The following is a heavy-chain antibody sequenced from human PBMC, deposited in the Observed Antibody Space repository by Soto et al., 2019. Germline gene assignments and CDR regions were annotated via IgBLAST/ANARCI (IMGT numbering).Heavy chain of an antibody. D-gene: IGHD6-13*01. V-gene: IGHV4-59*01. Sequence: SETLSLTCTVSGGSISSYYWIWIRQPPGKGLEWIGYIYYSGSTNYNPSLKSRVTISVDTSKNQFSLKLSSVTAADTAVYYCATIAAAYGMDVWGQGTTVTVSS. J-gene: IGHJ6*02. CDR3: ATIAAAYGMDV. CDR1: GGSISSYY. CDR2: IYYSGST.